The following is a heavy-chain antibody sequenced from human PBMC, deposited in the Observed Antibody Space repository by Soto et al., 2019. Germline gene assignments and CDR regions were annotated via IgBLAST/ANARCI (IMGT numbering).Heavy chain of an antibody. CDR3: ARDLGELYTI. J-gene: IGHJ4*02. V-gene: IGHV3-21*01. D-gene: IGHD3-10*01. CDR2: ISSSSSYI. CDR1: GFTFSSST. Sequence: EVQLVESGGGLVKPGGSLRLSCAGSGFTFSSSTMTWVRQAPGKGLEWVSSISSSSSYIYQPDSLKGRFTISRDNAKKSVFLEMSSLRAEDTAVYDCARDLGELYTIWGQGTLVSVSS.